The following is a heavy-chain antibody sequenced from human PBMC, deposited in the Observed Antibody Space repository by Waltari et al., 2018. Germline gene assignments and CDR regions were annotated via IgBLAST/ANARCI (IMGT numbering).Heavy chain of an antibody. Sequence: QVQLVQSGAEVKKPGSSVKVSCKASGGTFSSYAISWVRQAPGQGLEWMGRIIPTFGTANDAQKFQGRVTITADKSTSTAYMELSSLRSEDTAVYYCARDDPSPFIAAAGTFDYWGQGTLVTVSS. V-gene: IGHV1-69*08. J-gene: IGHJ4*02. D-gene: IGHD6-13*01. CDR2: IIPTFGTA. CDR1: GGTFSSYA. CDR3: ARDDPSPFIAAAGTFDY.